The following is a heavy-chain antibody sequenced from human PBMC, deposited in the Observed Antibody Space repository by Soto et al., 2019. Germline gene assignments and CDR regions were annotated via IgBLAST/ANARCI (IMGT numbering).Heavy chain of an antibody. V-gene: IGHV4-31*03. J-gene: IGHJ3*02. Sequence: QVQLQESGPGLVKPSQTLSLTCTVSGGSISSGGYYWSWIRQHPGKGLEWIGYIYYSGSTYYNPSLKSRVIISVDTSKNQFSLKLSSVTAADTAVYYCARDRRGHSSSLNAFDIWGQGTMVTVSS. D-gene: IGHD6-13*01. CDR1: GGSISSGGYY. CDR3: ARDRRGHSSSLNAFDI. CDR2: IYYSGST.